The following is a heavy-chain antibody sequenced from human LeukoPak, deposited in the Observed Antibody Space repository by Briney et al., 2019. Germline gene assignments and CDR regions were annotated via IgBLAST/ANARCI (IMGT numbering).Heavy chain of an antibody. CDR1: GYTFTSYY. V-gene: IGHV1-46*01. D-gene: IGHD4-11*01. J-gene: IGHJ4*02. CDR2: INPSGGST. CDR3: ARVSFNYTIDY. Sequence: GASVKVSCTASGYTFTSYYMHWVRQAPGHGLEWMGLINPSGGSTSYAQKFQGRVTMTRDTSTSTVYMDLSSLRSEDTAVYYCARVSFNYTIDYWGQGTLVTVSS.